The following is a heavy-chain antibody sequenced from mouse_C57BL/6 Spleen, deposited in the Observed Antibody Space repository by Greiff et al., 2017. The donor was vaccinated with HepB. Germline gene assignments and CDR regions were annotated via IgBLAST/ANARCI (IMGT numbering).Heavy chain of an antibody. D-gene: IGHD2-4*01. CDR2: IDPNSGGT. J-gene: IGHJ3*01. CDR3: ARSYYDYDDGWFAY. CDR1: GYTFTSYW. V-gene: IGHV1-72*01. Sequence: QVQLQQPGAELVKPGASVKLSCKASGYTFTSYWMHWVKQRPGRGLEWIGRIDPNSGGTKYNEKFKSKATLTVDKPSSTAYIQLSSLTSEDSAVYDCARSYYDYDDGWFAYWGQGTLVTVSA.